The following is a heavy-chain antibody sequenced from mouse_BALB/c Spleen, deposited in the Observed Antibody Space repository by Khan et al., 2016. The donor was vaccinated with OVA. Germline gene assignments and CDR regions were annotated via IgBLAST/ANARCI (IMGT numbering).Heavy chain of an antibody. D-gene: IGHD2-2*01. CDR1: GYTFTSYW. V-gene: IGHV1-5*01. J-gene: IGHJ3*01. CDR2: IYPGNSDT. Sequence: EVQLQQSGTVLARPGTSVKMSCKASGYTFTSYWMHWVKQRPGQGLEWIGAIYPGNSDTSYNQKFKGKAKLTAVTSNSTAYRELSSLTNEDSAVYYCTRFGYLFAYWGQGTLVTVSA. CDR3: TRFGYLFAY.